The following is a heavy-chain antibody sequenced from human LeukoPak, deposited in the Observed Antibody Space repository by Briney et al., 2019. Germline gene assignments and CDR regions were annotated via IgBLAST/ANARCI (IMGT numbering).Heavy chain of an antibody. Sequence: GGSLRLSCAASGFTFSSYSMNWVRQAPGKGLEWVSSISSSSSYIYYADSVKGRFTISRDNAKNSLYLQMNSLRAEDTAVYYCARDLRGPGTMIFWGQGTMVTVSS. J-gene: IGHJ3*01. V-gene: IGHV3-21*01. CDR3: ARDLRGPGTMIF. CDR1: GFTFSSYS. CDR2: ISSSSSYI. D-gene: IGHD3-22*01.